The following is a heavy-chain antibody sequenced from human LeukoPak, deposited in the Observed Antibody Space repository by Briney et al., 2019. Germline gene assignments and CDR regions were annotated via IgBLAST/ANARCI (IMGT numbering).Heavy chain of an antibody. V-gene: IGHV4-59*01. CDR3: ATVAVIRGVTYFDY. Sequence: SETLSLTCTVSGGSISSYYWSWIRQPPGKGLEWIGYIYYTGTTNYNPSLKSRVTISVDTSKNQFSLKVRSVTAADTAVYYCATVAVIRGVTYFDYWGQGTLVTVSS. CDR2: IYYTGTT. J-gene: IGHJ4*02. CDR1: GGSISSYY. D-gene: IGHD3-10*01.